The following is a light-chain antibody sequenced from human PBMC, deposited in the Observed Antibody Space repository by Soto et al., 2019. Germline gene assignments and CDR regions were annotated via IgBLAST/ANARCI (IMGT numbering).Light chain of an antibody. CDR2: GAS. CDR1: QSVSSSF. J-gene: IGKJ5*01. Sequence: EIVLTQSPGTLSLSPGERATLSCRASQSVSSSFLAWYQQKPGQAPRLLIYGASSRATGIPDRFSGSGSGTDFTLTISRLETEDLAVYFCQQYDISPITFGQGTRLGIK. CDR3: QQYDISPIT. V-gene: IGKV3-20*01.